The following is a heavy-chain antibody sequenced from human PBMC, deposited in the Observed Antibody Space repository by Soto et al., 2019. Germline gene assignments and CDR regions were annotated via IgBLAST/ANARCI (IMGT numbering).Heavy chain of an antibody. CDR1: GGSASNSTYY. D-gene: IGHD2-15*01. V-gene: IGHV4-39*01. J-gene: IGHJ6*02. CDR2: VYYRGRS. CDR3: VRADCSGGSCYSTPGLYYYYGMDV. Sequence: TEPLSLTRTVPGGSASNSTYYWGWIRQYPRKGLEWIGSVYYRGRSYSKSSVKSRVTISVDTSKNQFSLNSNSVTASDTAVYYCVRADCSGGSCYSTPGLYYYYGMDVWGQGTTVT.